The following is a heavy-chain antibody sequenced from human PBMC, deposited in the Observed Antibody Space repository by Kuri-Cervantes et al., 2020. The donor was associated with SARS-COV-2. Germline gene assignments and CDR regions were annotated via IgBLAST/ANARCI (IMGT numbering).Heavy chain of an antibody. Sequence: GESLKISCAASGFTFSSYAMSWVRQAPGKGLEWVSAISGSGGSTYYADSVKGRFTISRDNSKNTLYLQMNSLRAEDTAVYYCAKDSNWGLIGVFDSWGQGTLVTVSS. CDR2: ISGSGGST. D-gene: IGHD7-27*01. CDR1: GFTFSSYA. J-gene: IGHJ4*02. CDR3: AKDSNWGLIGVFDS. V-gene: IGHV3-23*01.